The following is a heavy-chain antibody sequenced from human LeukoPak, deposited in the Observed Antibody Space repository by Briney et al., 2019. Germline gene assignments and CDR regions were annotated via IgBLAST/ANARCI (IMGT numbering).Heavy chain of an antibody. CDR2: IYYSGST. J-gene: IGHJ5*01. V-gene: IGHV4-61*01. CDR3: AREIPDYDILPSWFDS. Sequence: SETLSLTCTVSGGSVSSGSYYWSWIRQPPGKGLEWIGYIYYSGSTNYNPSLKSRVTISVDTSKNQFSLKLSSVTAADTAVYYCAREIPDYDILPSWFDSWGQGTLVTVSS. CDR1: GGSVSSGSYY. D-gene: IGHD3-9*01.